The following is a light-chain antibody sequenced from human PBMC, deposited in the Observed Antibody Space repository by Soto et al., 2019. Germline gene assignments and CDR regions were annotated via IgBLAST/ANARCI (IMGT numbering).Light chain of an antibody. Sequence: DIQMTQSPSTLSGSVGDRVTITCRASQTISSWLAWYQQKPGKAPKLLIYKASTLKSGVPSRFSGSGSGTELTLTISSLQPDDFATSYCQQYHSYSEAFGQGTKVDIK. V-gene: IGKV1-5*03. J-gene: IGKJ1*01. CDR3: QQYHSYSEA. CDR1: QTISSW. CDR2: KAS.